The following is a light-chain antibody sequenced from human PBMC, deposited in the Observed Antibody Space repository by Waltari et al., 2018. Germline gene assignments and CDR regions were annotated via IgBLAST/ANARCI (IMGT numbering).Light chain of an antibody. Sequence: IVLTHSPVPLSLSPGERATISCRASQSIGMYLFWYQQKPDQAPRLLISGASSRAAGIPDRFSGSGSGTDFSLTISRLEPEDFAVYYCQNHERLPAVFGQGTKVEIK. CDR1: QSIGMY. CDR2: GAS. CDR3: QNHERLPAV. V-gene: IGKV3-20*01. J-gene: IGKJ1*01.